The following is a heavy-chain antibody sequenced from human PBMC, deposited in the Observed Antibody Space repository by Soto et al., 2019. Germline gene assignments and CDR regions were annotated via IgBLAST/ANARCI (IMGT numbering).Heavy chain of an antibody. D-gene: IGHD1-1*01. J-gene: IGHJ4*02. CDR3: ARGRYGDY. V-gene: IGHV1-18*01. Sequence: QVHLAQSGAEVKKPGASVKVSCKGSGYGFTTYGITWVRQAPGQGLEWMAWISAHNGNTNYAQKVQGRVTVTRDTSTSTAYMELRSLRYDDTVVYYCARGRYGDYWGQGALVTVSS. CDR2: ISAHNGNT. CDR1: GYGFTTYG.